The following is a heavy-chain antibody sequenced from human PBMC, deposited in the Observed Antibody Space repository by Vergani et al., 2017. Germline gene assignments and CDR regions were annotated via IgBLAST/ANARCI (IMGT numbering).Heavy chain of an antibody. CDR1: GFTFSSYA. V-gene: IGHV3-23*01. D-gene: IGHD3-22*01. Sequence: EVQLLESGGGLVQPGGSLRLSCAASGFTFSSYAMSWVRQAPGKGLEWVSAISGSGGSTYYADSVEGRFTISRDNSKNTLYLQMNSLRAEDTAVYYCAKSEGGKYYYDSSGYPDDAFDIWGQGTMVTVSS. CDR2: ISGSGGST. CDR3: AKSEGGKYYYDSSGYPDDAFDI. J-gene: IGHJ3*02.